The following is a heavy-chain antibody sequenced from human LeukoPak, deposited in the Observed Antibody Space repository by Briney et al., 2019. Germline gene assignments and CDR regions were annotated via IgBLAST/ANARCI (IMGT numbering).Heavy chain of an antibody. CDR1: GGSISSYY. D-gene: IGHD3-16*02. J-gene: IGHJ3*02. CDR3: ARCRDDYVWGRYRQSDAFDI. CDR2: IYYSGST. Sequence: SETLSLTCTVSGGSISSYYWSWIRQPPGKGLEWIGYIYYSGSTNYNPSLKSRVTISVDTSKNQFSLKPSSVTAADTAVYYCARCRDDYVWGRYRQSDAFDIWGQGTMVTVSS. V-gene: IGHV4-59*01.